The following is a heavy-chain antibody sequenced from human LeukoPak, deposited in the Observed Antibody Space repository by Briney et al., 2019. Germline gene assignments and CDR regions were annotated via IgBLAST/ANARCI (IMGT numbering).Heavy chain of an antibody. CDR3: AKDTAVVRPYYYYYYGMDV. D-gene: IGHD4-23*01. Sequence: GRSLRLSCAASGFTFSSYGMHWVRQAPGKGLEWVAVISYDGSNKYYADSVKGRFTIPRDNSKNTLYLQMNSLRAEDTAVYYCAKDTAVVRPYYYYYYGMDVWGQGTTVTVSS. J-gene: IGHJ6*02. CDR2: ISYDGSNK. CDR1: GFTFSSYG. V-gene: IGHV3-30*18.